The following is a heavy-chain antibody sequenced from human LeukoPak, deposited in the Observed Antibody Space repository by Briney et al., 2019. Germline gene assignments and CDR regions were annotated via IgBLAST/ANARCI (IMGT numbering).Heavy chain of an antibody. CDR1: GYTFTSYA. CDR2: IIPIFGTA. Sequence: ASVTVSFTASGYTFTSYAISWVRQAPGQGLEWMGGIIPIFGTANYAQKFQGRVTITADESTSTAYMELSSLRSEDTAVYYCARGFPERRFDYWGQGTLVTVSS. J-gene: IGHJ4*02. D-gene: IGHD1-1*01. V-gene: IGHV1-69*13. CDR3: ARGFPERRFDY.